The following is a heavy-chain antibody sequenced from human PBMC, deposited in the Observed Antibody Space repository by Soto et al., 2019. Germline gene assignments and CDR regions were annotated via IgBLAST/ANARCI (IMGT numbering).Heavy chain of an antibody. CDR3: ARKAVAGLKPYYIDY. D-gene: IGHD6-19*01. CDR1: GYTFTSYY. CDR2: INPSGGST. J-gene: IGHJ4*02. V-gene: IGHV1-46*03. Sequence: GASVKVSCKASGYTFTSYYMHWVRQAPGQGLEWMGKINPSGGSTSYAQKFQGRVTMTRDTSTSTVYMELSSLRSEDTAVYYCARKAVAGLKPYYIDYSGQGTLVTVSS.